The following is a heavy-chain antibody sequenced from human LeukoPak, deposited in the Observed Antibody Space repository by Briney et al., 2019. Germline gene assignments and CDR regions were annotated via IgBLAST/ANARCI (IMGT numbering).Heavy chain of an antibody. CDR1: GGSISSYY. CDR2: IYYSGST. D-gene: IGHD3-10*01. Sequence: SEALSLTCTVSGGSISSYYWSWIRQPPGKGLEWIGYIYYSGSTNYNPSLKSRVTISVDTSKNQFSLKLSSVTAADTAVYYCARLGNYYGSGSYDYYGMDVWGQGTTVIVSS. J-gene: IGHJ6*02. V-gene: IGHV4-59*08. CDR3: ARLGNYYGSGSYDYYGMDV.